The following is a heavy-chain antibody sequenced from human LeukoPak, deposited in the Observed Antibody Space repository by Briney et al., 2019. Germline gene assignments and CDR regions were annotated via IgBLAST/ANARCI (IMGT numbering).Heavy chain of an antibody. V-gene: IGHV1-24*01. CDR2: LSPRDGET. Sequence: GVSVKVSCTVSGSTLTTISIDWVRQTPGKGLEWMGSLSPRDGETIYAQKFQGRFKMTADTATDTAYMEMSSLESGDTALYYCATGAIVYDYWGQGTLVTVSS. D-gene: IGHD3-9*01. CDR3: ATGAIVYDY. CDR1: GSTLTTIS. J-gene: IGHJ4*02.